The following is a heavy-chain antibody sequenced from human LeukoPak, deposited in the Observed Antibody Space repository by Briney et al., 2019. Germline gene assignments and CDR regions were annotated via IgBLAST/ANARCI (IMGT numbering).Heavy chain of an antibody. CDR2: IKSKTDGGTT. J-gene: IGHJ4*02. CDR1: GFTFSNAW. D-gene: IGHD6-13*01. V-gene: IGHV3-15*01. Sequence: PGGSLRLSCAASGFTFSNAWMSWVRQPPGKGLQWVRRIKSKTDGGTTDYAAPVKGRFTISRDDSKNALYLQMNSLKTEDTAVYYCTAFPPDSSSWGQGTLVTVSS. CDR3: TAFPPDSSS.